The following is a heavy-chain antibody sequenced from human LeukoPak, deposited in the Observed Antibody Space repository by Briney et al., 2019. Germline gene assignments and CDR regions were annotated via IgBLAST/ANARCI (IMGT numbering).Heavy chain of an antibody. CDR3: ARGGASGTGDDY. Sequence: PGGSLRLSCAASGLTFSTYWMTWVRQAPGKGLERVANIKQDGSETYYVDSVKGRFTVSRDNPKHSLYLQMNSLRAEDTALYYCARGGASGTGDDYWGQGTLVTASS. J-gene: IGHJ4*02. V-gene: IGHV3-7*01. CDR1: GLTFSTYW. CDR2: IKQDGSET. D-gene: IGHD7-27*01.